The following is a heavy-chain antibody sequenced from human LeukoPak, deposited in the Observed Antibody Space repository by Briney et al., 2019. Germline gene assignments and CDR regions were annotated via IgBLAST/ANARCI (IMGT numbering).Heavy chain of an antibody. CDR3: ARDGAINYGDYGYFDY. CDR2: ISHSGIT. V-gene: IGHV4-59*01. D-gene: IGHD4-17*01. Sequence: SETLSLTCTVSGGSISNYYWTWIRQPPGKGLEWIGYISHSGITNYNPSLKSRVTISVDTSKNQFSLKLSSVTAADTAVYYCARDGAINYGDYGYFDYWGQGTLVTVSS. CDR1: GGSISNYY. J-gene: IGHJ4*02.